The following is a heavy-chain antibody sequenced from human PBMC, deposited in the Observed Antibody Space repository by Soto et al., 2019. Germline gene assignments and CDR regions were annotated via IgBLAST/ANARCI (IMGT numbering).Heavy chain of an antibody. CDR3: ARNGAAARPLSCFGS. CDR2: IYNGGQT. V-gene: IGHV4-39*01. D-gene: IGHD6-6*01. J-gene: IGHJ4*02. Sequence: SETLSLTCIVSGDSMSRRLYIWGWIRHPPGKGLEWIGNIYNGGQTYYNPSLKSRVSISVDTSNNQFYLQLSSVTAADTAVYYCARNGAAARPLSCFGSWGQGSLVTVSS. CDR1: GDSMSRRLYI.